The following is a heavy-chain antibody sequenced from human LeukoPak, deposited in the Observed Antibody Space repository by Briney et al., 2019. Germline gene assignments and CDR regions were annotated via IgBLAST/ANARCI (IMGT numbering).Heavy chain of an antibody. J-gene: IGHJ4*02. CDR2: ISGPSSHT. Sequence: GGSLRLSCVASGFTFSGFAIIWVRQAPGKGLQWVSAISGPSSHTYYADSVRGRFTISRDNSRNTLYLQMNSLTVEDTAVYYCAKQVSGQWLTPDSGWGQGTLVTVSS. CDR1: GFTFSGFA. D-gene: IGHD6-19*01. V-gene: IGHV3-23*01. CDR3: AKQVSGQWLTPDSG.